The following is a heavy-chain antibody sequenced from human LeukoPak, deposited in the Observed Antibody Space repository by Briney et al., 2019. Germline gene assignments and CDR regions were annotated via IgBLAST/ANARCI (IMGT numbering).Heavy chain of an antibody. CDR1: GFIFDDYT. CDR2: ISWDGDNT. V-gene: IGHV3-43*01. Sequence: GGSLRLSCAASGFIFDDYTMHWVRQVPGKGLEWVSLISWDGDNTYYADSVKGRFTISRDNSKNTLYLQMNSLRAEDTAVYYCARRGGAARQYYYYMDVWGKGTTVTVSS. D-gene: IGHD6-6*01. J-gene: IGHJ6*03. CDR3: ARRGGAARQYYYYMDV.